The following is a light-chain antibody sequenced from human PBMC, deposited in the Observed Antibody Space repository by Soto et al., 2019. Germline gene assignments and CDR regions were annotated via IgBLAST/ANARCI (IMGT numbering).Light chain of an antibody. J-gene: IGKJ5*01. Sequence: ELVLTQSPGTLSLSPGERATLSCRASQRINTNYLALYQQKPGQAPRLLISGASIRATATPDRFSGSGSGTEFTLTISTLQSEDFAVYYCQQYNHWPPITFGQGTRLEIK. CDR2: GAS. V-gene: IGKV3D-15*03. CDR1: QRINTN. CDR3: QQYNHWPPIT.